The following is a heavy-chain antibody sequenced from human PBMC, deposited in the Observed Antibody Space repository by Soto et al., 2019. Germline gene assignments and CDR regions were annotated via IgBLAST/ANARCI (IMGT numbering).Heavy chain of an antibody. CDR2: ISAYNGNT. V-gene: IGHV1-18*01. CDR1: GYTFTSYG. Sequence: ASVNVSCKASGYTFTSYGISWVRQAPGQGLEWMGWISAYNGNTNYAQKLQGRVTMTTDTSTSTAYMELRSLGSDDTAVYYCASSSGSYYFDYWGQGTLVTVSS. J-gene: IGHJ4*02. D-gene: IGHD6-19*01. CDR3: ASSSGSYYFDY.